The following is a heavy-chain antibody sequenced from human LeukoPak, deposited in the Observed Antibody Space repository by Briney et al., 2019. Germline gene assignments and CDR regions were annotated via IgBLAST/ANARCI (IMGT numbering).Heavy chain of an antibody. V-gene: IGHV4-34*01. CDR2: ISHSGGI. Sequence: PSETLSLTCAAYGGSFSEFYWNWIRQPPGKGLEWIGQISHSGGINYNPSLQSRVTLSVDTSNNHFSLRLTPVTAADTAVYYCVRGYSEYWSDWGQGSLVTVSS. J-gene: IGHJ4*02. D-gene: IGHD3-3*01. CDR1: GGSFSEFY. CDR3: VRGYSEYWSD.